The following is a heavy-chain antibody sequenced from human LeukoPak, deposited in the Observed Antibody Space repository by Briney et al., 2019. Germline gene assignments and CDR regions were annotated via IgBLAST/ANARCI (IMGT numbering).Heavy chain of an antibody. CDR3: ARRHDFWSGYYSYYYMDV. Sequence: PGGSLRLSCPASGFTFSSYAMHWVRQAPGKGLEWVAVISYDGSNKYYADSVKGRFTISRDNSKNTLYLQMNSLRAEDTAVYYCARRHDFWSGYYSYYYMDVWGKGTTVTVSS. V-gene: IGHV3-30*04. CDR2: ISYDGSNK. D-gene: IGHD3-3*01. J-gene: IGHJ6*03. CDR1: GFTFSSYA.